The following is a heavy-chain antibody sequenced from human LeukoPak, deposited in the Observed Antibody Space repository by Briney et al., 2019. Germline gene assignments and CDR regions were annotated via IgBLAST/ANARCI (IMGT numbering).Heavy chain of an antibody. D-gene: IGHD3-16*01. CDR1: GGSLSGYY. CDR3: ARGFGAFDI. V-gene: IGHV4-34*01. CDR2: INHSGST. Sequence: SETLSLTCAVYGGSLSGYYWSWIRQPPGKGLEWIGEINHSGSTNYNPSLKSRVTISVDTSKNQFSLKLSSVTAADTAVYYCARGFGAFDIWGQGTIVTVSS. J-gene: IGHJ3*02.